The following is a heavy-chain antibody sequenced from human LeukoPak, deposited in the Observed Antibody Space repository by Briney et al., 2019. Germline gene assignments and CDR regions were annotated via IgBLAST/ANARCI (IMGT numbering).Heavy chain of an antibody. J-gene: IGHJ5*02. CDR3: ARDRAANQDWVEFDP. CDR2: IRDSGEA. D-gene: IGHD3/OR15-3a*01. V-gene: IGHV3-66*03. Sequence: GGSLRLSCAVSGFRFSDYYMSWVRQAPGKGLEWVGLIRDSGEAFYSDFARGRFAISRDESENTLYLQMNSLRVEDTAVYFCARDRAANQDWVEFDPWGQGTPVIVSS. CDR1: GFRFSDYY.